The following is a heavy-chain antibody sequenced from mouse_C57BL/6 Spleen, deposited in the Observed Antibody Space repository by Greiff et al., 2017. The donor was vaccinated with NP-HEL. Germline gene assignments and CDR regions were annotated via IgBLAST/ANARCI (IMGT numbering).Heavy chain of an antibody. J-gene: IGHJ3*01. D-gene: IGHD5-5*01. CDR1: GYTFTSYG. CDR3: ARSLPTSWFAY. Sequence: QVHVKQSGAELARPGASVKLSCKASGYTFTSYGISWVKQRTGQGLEWIGEIYPRSGNTYYNEKFKGKATLTADKSSSTAYMELRSLTSEDSAVYFCARSLPTSWFAYWGQGTLVTVSA. V-gene: IGHV1-81*01. CDR2: IYPRSGNT.